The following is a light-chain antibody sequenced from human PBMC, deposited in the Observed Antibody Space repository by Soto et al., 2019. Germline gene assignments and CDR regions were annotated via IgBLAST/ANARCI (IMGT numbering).Light chain of an antibody. V-gene: IGKV3-11*01. CDR1: QSVSSY. Sequence: EIVLTQSPATLSLSPGEGATLSCRASQSVSSYLAWYQQKPGQAPRLLIYDASDRATGIPARFSGSGSGTDFTLTISSLEPEDFAVYYCQHRSNWPPYTFDQGTKLEIK. CDR3: QHRSNWPPYT. J-gene: IGKJ2*01. CDR2: DAS.